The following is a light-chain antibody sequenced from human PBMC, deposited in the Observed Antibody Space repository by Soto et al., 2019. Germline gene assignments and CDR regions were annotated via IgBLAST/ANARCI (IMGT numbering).Light chain of an antibody. V-gene: IGKV3-15*01. CDR3: QQYNNLPPWT. Sequence: EIVMTQSPATLSVSPGERATLSCRASQSVNSNLAWFQQKPGQAPTLLIYGASTRPTGIPARFSGSGSGTEFTLTISRLQSEDFAFYYCQQYNNLPPWTFGQGTKVEVK. J-gene: IGKJ1*01. CDR2: GAS. CDR1: QSVNSN.